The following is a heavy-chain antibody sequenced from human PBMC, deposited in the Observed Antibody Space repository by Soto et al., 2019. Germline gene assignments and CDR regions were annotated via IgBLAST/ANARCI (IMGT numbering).Heavy chain of an antibody. D-gene: IGHD3-10*01. J-gene: IGHJ4*02. CDR1: GGSISSYY. CDR3: ARIYGSGSYGDY. V-gene: IGHV4-59*08. CDR2: IYYSGST. Sequence: SETLSLTCTVSGGSISSYYWSWIRQPPGKGLEWIGYIYYSGSTNYNPSLKSRVTISVDTSKNQFSLKLSSVTAADTAVYYCARIYGSGSYGDYWGQGTLVTVSS.